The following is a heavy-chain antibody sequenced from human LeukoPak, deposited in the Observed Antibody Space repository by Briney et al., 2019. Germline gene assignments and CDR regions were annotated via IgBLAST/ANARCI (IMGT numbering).Heavy chain of an antibody. CDR2: ISTGGSSI. D-gene: IGHD3-22*01. CDR3: AKSTFQGSHYDSSGYYFLDAFDI. CDR1: RFTFSSYE. Sequence: PGGSLRLSCAASRFTFSSYEMNWVRQAPGKGLEWVSYISTGGSSIYYADSVKGRFTISRDNSKNTLYLQMNSLRAEDTAVYYCAKSTFQGSHYDSSGYYFLDAFDIWGQGTMVTVSS. J-gene: IGHJ3*02. V-gene: IGHV3-48*03.